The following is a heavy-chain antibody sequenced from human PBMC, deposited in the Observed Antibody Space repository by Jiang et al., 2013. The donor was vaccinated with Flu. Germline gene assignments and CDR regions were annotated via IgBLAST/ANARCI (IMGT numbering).Heavy chain of an antibody. CDR2: IYYSGST. V-gene: IGHV4-39*07. CDR1: GGSISSSSYY. CDR3: ARSFGGNLYYGMDV. Sequence: GPGLVKPSETLSLTCTVSGGSISSSSYYWGWIRQPPGKGLEWIGSIYYSGSTYYNPSLKSRVTISVDTSKNHFSLKLSSVTAADTAVYYCARSFGGNLYYGMDVWGQGTTVTVYS. J-gene: IGHJ6*02. D-gene: IGHD4-23*01.